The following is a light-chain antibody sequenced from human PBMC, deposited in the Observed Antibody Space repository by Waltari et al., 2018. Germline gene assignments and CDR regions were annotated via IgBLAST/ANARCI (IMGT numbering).Light chain of an antibody. CDR2: WAS. CDR3: QHYYSSPLT. CDR1: QRFLNSSNNKNY. V-gene: IGKV4-1*01. J-gene: IGKJ4*01. Sequence: DIVMTQSPDSLAVSLGERATINCKSTQRFLNSSNNKNYLAWHQQKPGQPPKLLIYWASTRESGVPDRFSGSGSGTDFTLTISSLQAEDVAVYYCQHYYSSPLTFGGGTKVEIK.